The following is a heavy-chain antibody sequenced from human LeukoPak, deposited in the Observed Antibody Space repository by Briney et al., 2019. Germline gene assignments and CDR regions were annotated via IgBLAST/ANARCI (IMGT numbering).Heavy chain of an antibody. Sequence: GGFLRLSCAASGFTFSSYSMNWVRQAPGKGLEWVSSISSSSSYIYYADSVKGRFTISRDNAKNSLYLQMNSLRAEDTAVYYCARDYYYDSSGYKFDYWGQGTLVTVSS. J-gene: IGHJ4*02. CDR1: GFTFSSYS. CDR3: ARDYYYDSSGYKFDY. CDR2: ISSSSSYI. D-gene: IGHD3-22*01. V-gene: IGHV3-21*01.